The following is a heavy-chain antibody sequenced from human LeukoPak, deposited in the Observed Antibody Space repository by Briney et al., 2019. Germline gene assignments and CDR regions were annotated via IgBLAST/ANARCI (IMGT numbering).Heavy chain of an antibody. CDR1: GGSISSSSYY. V-gene: IGHV4-39*01. Sequence: SETLSLTCTVSGGSISSSSYYWGWIRQPPGKGLEWIGSIYYSGSTYYNPSLKSRVTISVDTSKNQFSLKLSSVTAADTAVYYCARLDLYYMDVWGKGTTVTISS. J-gene: IGHJ6*03. CDR3: ARLDLYYMDV. CDR2: IYYSGST.